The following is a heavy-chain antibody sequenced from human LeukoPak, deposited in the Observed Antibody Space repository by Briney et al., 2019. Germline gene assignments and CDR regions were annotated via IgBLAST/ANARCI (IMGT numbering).Heavy chain of an antibody. CDR2: INHYGNT. D-gene: IGHD1-26*01. CDR1: GESFSGYY. J-gene: IGHJ5*02. Sequence: SETLSLTCVVYGESFSGYYWSWIRQPPGKGLEWIGEINHYGNTSYNPSLKSRVTISVDTSKSQFSLKLTSVTAADTAVYYCARIIISGSNWFDPWGQGTLVTVSS. V-gene: IGHV4-34*01. CDR3: ARIIISGSNWFDP.